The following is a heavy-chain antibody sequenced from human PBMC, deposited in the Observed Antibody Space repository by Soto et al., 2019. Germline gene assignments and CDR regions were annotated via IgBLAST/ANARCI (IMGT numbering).Heavy chain of an antibody. CDR1: GFAFSSYS. Sequence: EVQLVESGGGLVQPGGSLRLSCAASGFAFSSYSMNWVRQAPGKGLEWVSFISSSSSTIYYADSVKGRFTISRDNAKNSLYLQMNSLRDEDTAVYYCARDQYWSNGNYYYYGIYVWGQGTTVTVSS. J-gene: IGHJ6*02. CDR3: ARDQYWSNGNYYYYGIYV. CDR2: ISSSSSTI. D-gene: IGHD2-8*01. V-gene: IGHV3-48*02.